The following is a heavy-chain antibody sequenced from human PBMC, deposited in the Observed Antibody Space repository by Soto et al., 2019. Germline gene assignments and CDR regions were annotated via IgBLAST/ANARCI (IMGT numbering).Heavy chain of an antibody. CDR2: INPNSGGT. CDR1: GYTFTGYY. J-gene: IGHJ6*02. D-gene: IGHD3-3*01. CDR3: AREWGYDFWTPSPGMDV. Sequence: ASVKVSCKASGYTFTGYYMHWVRQAPGQGLEWMGWINPNSGGTNYAQKFQGRVTMTRDTSIRTAYMELSRLRSDDTAVYYCAREWGYDFWTPSPGMDVWGQGTTVTVSS. V-gene: IGHV1-2*02.